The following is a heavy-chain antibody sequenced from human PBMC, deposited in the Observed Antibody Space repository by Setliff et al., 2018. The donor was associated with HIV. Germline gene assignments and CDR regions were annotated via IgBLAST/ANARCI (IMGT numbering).Heavy chain of an antibody. V-gene: IGHV4-39*01. J-gene: IGHJ4*02. CDR2: IYYSGSTYYYGGST. Sequence: SETLSLTCTVSGGSLSSSIYYWGWIRQPPGKGLEWIGFIYYSGSTYYYGGSTYYNPSLKRRVTISVDTSKNQFSLKLSSVTAADTAVYYCARHDTEYSSYPIDYWGQGNLVTVS. D-gene: IGHD6-6*01. CDR3: ARHDTEYSSYPIDY. CDR1: GGSLSSSIYY.